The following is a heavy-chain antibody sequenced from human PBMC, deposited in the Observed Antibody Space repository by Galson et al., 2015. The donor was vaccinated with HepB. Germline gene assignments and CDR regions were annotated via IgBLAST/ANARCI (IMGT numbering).Heavy chain of an antibody. Sequence: SLRLSCAASGFTFSSYAMHWVRQAPGKGLEWVAVISYDGSNKYYADSVKGRFTISRDNSKNTLYLQMNSLRAEDTAVYYCAREIGNPGSDCWGQGTLVTVSS. CDR2: ISYDGSNK. CDR3: AREIGNPGSDC. V-gene: IGHV3-30-3*01. D-gene: IGHD4-23*01. CDR1: GFTFSSYA. J-gene: IGHJ4*02.